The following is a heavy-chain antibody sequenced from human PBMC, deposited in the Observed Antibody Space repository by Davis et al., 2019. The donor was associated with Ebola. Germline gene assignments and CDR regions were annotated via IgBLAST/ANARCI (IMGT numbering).Heavy chain of an antibody. V-gene: IGHV1-69*13. Sequence: SVKVSCKASGGTFSSYAISWVRQAPGQGLEWMGGIIPIFGTANYAQKFQGRVTITADESTSTAYMELSSLRSEDTAVYYCARLGLLKRDRYFDYWGQGTLVTVSS. D-gene: IGHD2-15*01. J-gene: IGHJ4*02. CDR2: IIPIFGTA. CDR1: GGTFSSYA. CDR3: ARLGLLKRDRYFDY.